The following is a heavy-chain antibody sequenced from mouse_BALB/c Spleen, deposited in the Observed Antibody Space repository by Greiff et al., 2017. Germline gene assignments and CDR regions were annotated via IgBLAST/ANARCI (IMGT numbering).Heavy chain of an antibody. D-gene: IGHD2-3*01. CDR2: IRSKSNNYAT. CDR1: GFTFNTYA. V-gene: IGHV10-1*02. J-gene: IGHJ3*01. Sequence: EVQLVESGGGLVQPKGSLKLSCAASGFTFNTYAMNWVRQAPGKGLEWVARIRSKSNNYATYYADSVKDRFTISRDDSQSMLYLQMNNLKTEDTAMYYCVKDYDGYFAWFAYWGQGTLVTVSA. CDR3: VKDYDGYFAWFAY.